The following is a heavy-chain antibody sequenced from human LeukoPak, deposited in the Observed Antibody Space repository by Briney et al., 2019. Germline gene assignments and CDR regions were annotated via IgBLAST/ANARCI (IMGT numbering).Heavy chain of an antibody. CDR2: INPNSGGT. J-gene: IGHJ3*02. CDR1: GYTFTGYY. Sequence: ASVRVSCKASGYTFTGYYMHWVRQAPGQGLEWMGWINPNSGGTNYAQKFQGRVTITADKSTSTAYMELSSLRSEDTAVYYCASRGSPSIYDAFDIWGQGTMVTVSS. V-gene: IGHV1-2*02. CDR3: ASRGSPSIYDAFDI. D-gene: IGHD1-26*01.